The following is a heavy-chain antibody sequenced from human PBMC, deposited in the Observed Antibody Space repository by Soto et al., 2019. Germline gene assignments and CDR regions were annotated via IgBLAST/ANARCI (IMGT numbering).Heavy chain of an antibody. CDR2: IYPGGSDT. D-gene: IGHD3-22*01. CDR3: ARQRLWGTSGYYYFEN. J-gene: IGHJ4*02. Sequence: PGESLKISCKGSGYTFTNYWIGGVRQMPGKGLEWMGIIYPGGSDTRYSPSFQGQVTITVDKSINTAYLQWSRLKASDTAIYYCARQRLWGTSGYYYFENWGQGTLVTVSS. V-gene: IGHV5-51*01. CDR1: GYTFTNYW.